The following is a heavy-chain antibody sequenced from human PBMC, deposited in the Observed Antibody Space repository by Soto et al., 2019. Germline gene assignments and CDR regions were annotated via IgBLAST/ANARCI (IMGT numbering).Heavy chain of an antibody. V-gene: IGHV1-8*01. CDR1: GYTFTNYD. CDR2: LNPKSGYT. D-gene: IGHD4-17*01. CDR3: ARTHGDLDY. Sequence: QVQLVQSGAEVKKPGASVKVSCKASGYTFTNYDINWVRQASGQGLEWVGWLNPKSGYTGFAGKFQGRVTMTRNNFISTGYMELSSLTSEDTAVYYCARTHGDLDYWGQGTLVTVSS. J-gene: IGHJ4*02.